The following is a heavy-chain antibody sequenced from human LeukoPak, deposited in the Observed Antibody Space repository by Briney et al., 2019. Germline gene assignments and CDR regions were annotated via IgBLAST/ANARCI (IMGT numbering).Heavy chain of an antibody. Sequence: GGSLRLSCAASGFTFSDHAMSWVRQAPAKGLEWVSSINGNGGGSYYIDSVKGRFTISRDNAKNSLYLQVNSLRSEDTAVYHCARGPFWSGYYDDWGQGTLVTVSS. J-gene: IGHJ4*02. V-gene: IGHV3-11*01. CDR3: ARGPFWSGYYDD. CDR1: GFTFSDHA. CDR2: INGNGGGS. D-gene: IGHD3-3*01.